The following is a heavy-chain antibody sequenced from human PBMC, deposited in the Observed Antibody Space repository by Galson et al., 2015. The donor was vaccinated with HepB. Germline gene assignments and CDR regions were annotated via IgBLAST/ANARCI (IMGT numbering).Heavy chain of an antibody. J-gene: IGHJ4*01. CDR3: ARQGEWLVFDS. CDR1: GASISNRIDY. V-gene: IGHV4-39*01. D-gene: IGHD6-19*01. CDR2: FYFTGRT. Sequence: ETLSLTCNVSGASISNRIDYWGWIRQPPGKGLEWIASFYFTGRTHYNPSLKSRVTMSGDTSKNQFSLKLTSMTDADTAVYYCARQGEWLVFDSWGRGTLVVVSS.